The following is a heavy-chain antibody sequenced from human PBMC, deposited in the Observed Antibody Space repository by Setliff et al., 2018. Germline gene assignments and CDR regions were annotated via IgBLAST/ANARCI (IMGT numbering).Heavy chain of an antibody. CDR1: ASTFSNYW. V-gene: IGHV5-51*01. Sequence: GESLKISCKDSASTFSNYWIVWVRQMPGKGLEWMGMIYPDDSDTKYHPSFQGQVTISADKSISTAYLQWSRLKASDTAMYYCARGDTSREGDYWGQGTLVTVSS. CDR3: ARGDTSREGDY. CDR2: IYPDDSDT. J-gene: IGHJ4*02. D-gene: IGHD2-2*01.